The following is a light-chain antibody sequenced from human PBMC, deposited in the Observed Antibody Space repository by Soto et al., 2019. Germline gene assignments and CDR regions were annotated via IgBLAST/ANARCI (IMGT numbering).Light chain of an antibody. Sequence: DMFMTQSPCTRCVSPLELATLSCRASKSVSSNLAWYQQKPGQAPRLLIYGASTRATGIPARFSGSGSGTEFTLTISSLQSEDFAVYYCQQYSNWPPITFGQGTRLEIK. V-gene: IGKV3-15*01. CDR1: KSVSSN. J-gene: IGKJ5*01. CDR3: QQYSNWPPIT. CDR2: GAS.